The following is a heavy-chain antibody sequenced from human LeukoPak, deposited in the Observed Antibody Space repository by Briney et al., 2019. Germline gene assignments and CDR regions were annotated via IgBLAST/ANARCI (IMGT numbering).Heavy chain of an antibody. CDR1: GGSISSSSYY. D-gene: IGHD3-3*01. CDR3: ARRGASITIFGVARGAFDI. V-gene: IGHV4-39*01. CDR2: IYYSGST. Sequence: PSETLSLTCVVSGGSISSSSYYWGWIRQPPGKGLEWIGSIYYSGSTYYNPSLKSRVTISVDTSKNQFSLKLSSVTAADTAVYYCARRGASITIFGVARGAFDIWGQGTMVTVSS. J-gene: IGHJ3*02.